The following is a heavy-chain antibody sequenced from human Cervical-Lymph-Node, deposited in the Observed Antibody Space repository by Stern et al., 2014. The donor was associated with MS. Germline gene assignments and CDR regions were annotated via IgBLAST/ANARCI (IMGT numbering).Heavy chain of an antibody. J-gene: IGHJ4*02. D-gene: IGHD5-24*01. Sequence: VQLVESGGGVVQPGRSLRLSCVASGFTFSNFAMHWVRQAPGKGLEWVAGISYDGTNKYSADSLKGRFTISRDNSNNILYLQMNTLRPEDTAAYYCAKSRGSGYGHNLDYWGRGTVVTVSS. CDR1: GFTFSNFA. CDR2: ISYDGTNK. V-gene: IGHV3-30*18. CDR3: AKSRGSGYGHNLDY.